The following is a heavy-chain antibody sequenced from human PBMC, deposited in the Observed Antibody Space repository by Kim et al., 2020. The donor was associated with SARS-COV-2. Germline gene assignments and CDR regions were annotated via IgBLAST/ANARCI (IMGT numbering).Heavy chain of an antibody. D-gene: IGHD4-17*01. Sequence: SETLSLTCNVSGGSISSYYWSWIRQPAGNGLEWIGRTHTSGNTNYNPSLKSRVTMSVDTSMNQFSLKLSSVTAADTAMYYCARENTVTTRGMDVWGQGTTVTVSS. V-gene: IGHV4-4*07. CDR3: ARENTVTTRGMDV. CDR1: GGSISSYY. J-gene: IGHJ6*02. CDR2: THTSGNT.